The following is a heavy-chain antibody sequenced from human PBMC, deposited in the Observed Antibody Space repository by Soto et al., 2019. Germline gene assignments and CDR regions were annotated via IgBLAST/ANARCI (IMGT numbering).Heavy chain of an antibody. J-gene: IGHJ3*02. CDR3: AKDHGMITFGGVIVNGAFDI. CDR2: ISGSGGST. CDR1: GFTFSSYA. D-gene: IGHD3-16*02. Sequence: EVQLLESGGGLVQPGGSLRLSCEASGFTFSSYAMSWVRQAPGKGLEWVSAISGSGGSTYYAESVRGRFTISRDNSKNTLYLQMSSLRAEDTAVYYCAKDHGMITFGGVIVNGAFDIWGQGTMVTVSS. V-gene: IGHV3-23*01.